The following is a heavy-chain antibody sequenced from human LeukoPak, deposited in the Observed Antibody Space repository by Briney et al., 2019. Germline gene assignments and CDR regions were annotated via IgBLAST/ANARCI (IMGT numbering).Heavy chain of an antibody. D-gene: IGHD6-13*01. Sequence: SVKVSCKASGGTFSSYAISWVRQAPGQGLEWKGGIIPIFGTANYAQKFQGRVTITTDESTSTAYMELSSLRSEDTAVYYCARLDYSSSWYLGFDPWGQGTLVTVSS. CDR3: ARLDYSSSWYLGFDP. J-gene: IGHJ5*02. CDR2: IIPIFGTA. V-gene: IGHV1-69*05. CDR1: GGTFSSYA.